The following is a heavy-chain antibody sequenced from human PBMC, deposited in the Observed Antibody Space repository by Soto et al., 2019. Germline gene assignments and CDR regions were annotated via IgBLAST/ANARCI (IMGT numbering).Heavy chain of an antibody. CDR1: GXTFSSYG. J-gene: IGHJ3*02. CDR3: ARDRKATVTTGGAFDI. CDR2: ILYDGSNK. Sequence: GSLRLSCAASGXTFSSYGMDWVRQAPGKGLEWVAFILYDGSNKYYADSVNGRFTISRDNSKNTLYLQMNIMRAEDTAVYYCARDRKATVTTGGAFDIWGQGTMVTVPS. V-gene: IGHV3-33*01. D-gene: IGHD4-17*01.